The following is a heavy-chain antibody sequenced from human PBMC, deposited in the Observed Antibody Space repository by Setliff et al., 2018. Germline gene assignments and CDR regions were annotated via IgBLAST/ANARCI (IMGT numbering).Heavy chain of an antibody. J-gene: IGHJ4*02. CDR1: GYSISSGHF. CDR3: AASRAYTGAVEEWFLPKTFDF. V-gene: IGHV4-38-2*01. Sequence: KASETLSLTCGVSGYSISSGHFWGWIRQPPGKGLEWLGNIFHSGSTYYNPTLNSRVTMSVDTSKNQFSLNLNSVTAADTAVYYCAASRAYTGAVEEWFLPKTFDFWGQGSPVTVSS. D-gene: IGHD3-10*01. CDR2: IFHSGST.